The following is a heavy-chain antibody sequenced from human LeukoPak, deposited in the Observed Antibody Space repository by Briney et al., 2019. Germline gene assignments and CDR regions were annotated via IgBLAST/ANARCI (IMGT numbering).Heavy chain of an antibody. D-gene: IGHD2-2*01. CDR2: IDPKSGAT. V-gene: IGHV1-2*02. CDR3: ARGLRVSPAFDY. CDR1: GYTFTGYY. J-gene: IGHJ4*02. Sequence: AASVKVSCKASGYTFTGYYMHWVRQAPGQGLEWMAWIDPKSGATNYAQRFQGRVTMTRDTSIITAYMELSRLRSDDTAVYYCARGLRVSPAFDYWGQGTLVTVSS.